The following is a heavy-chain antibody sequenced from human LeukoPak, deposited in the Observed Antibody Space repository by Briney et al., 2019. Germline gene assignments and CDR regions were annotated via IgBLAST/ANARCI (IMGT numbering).Heavy chain of an antibody. D-gene: IGHD3-22*01. CDR1: GFTFSSYG. J-gene: IGHJ4*02. Sequence: GGSLRLSCAASGFTFSSYGMSWVRQAPGKGLEWVSGISGGGGNTYYADSVKGRFTISRDNSKNTLSLQMNSLRAEDTAVYYCAKHLYYDSSAYYYYWGQGTLVTVSS. V-gene: IGHV3-23*01. CDR3: AKHLYYDSSAYYYY. CDR2: ISGGGGNT.